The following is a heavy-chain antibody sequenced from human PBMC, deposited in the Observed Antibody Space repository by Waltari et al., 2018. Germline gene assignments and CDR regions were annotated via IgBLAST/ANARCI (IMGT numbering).Heavy chain of an antibody. CDR1: GYALSELS. CDR3: ATSNSGGRRGFDY. J-gene: IGHJ4*02. V-gene: IGHV1-24*01. Sequence: QVQLEQSGAEVKKPGASMQVSCQVSGYALSELSMHWVRQAPGEGLEWMVGFNPEEGEIIYAQKCRGRVTRTEDTSTETVYMDLSSLRSEDTAVYYCATSNSGGRRGFDYWGQGTLVTVSS. CDR2: FNPEEGEI. D-gene: IGHD2-15*01.